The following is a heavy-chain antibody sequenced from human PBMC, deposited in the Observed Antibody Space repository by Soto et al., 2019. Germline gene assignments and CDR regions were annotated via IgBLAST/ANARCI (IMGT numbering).Heavy chain of an antibody. V-gene: IGHV1-8*01. CDR1: GYTFTSYD. Sequence: QVQLVQSGAEVKKPGASVKVSCKASGYTFTSYDINWVRQATGQGLEWMGWMNPNSANTGYAQKFQGRVTMTRNTSMSTACMELSGLRSEGTAVYSCAREGVRGMDVWGQGTTVTVSS. CDR2: MNPNSANT. CDR3: AREGVRGMDV. J-gene: IGHJ6*02. D-gene: IGHD3-16*01.